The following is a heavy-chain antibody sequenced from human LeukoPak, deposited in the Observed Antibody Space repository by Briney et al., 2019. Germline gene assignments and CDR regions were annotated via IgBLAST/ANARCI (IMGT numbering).Heavy chain of an antibody. J-gene: IGHJ4*02. V-gene: IGHV4-39*01. CDR2: IYYSGST. D-gene: IGHD1-14*01. CDR3: ARTPARAEFDY. Sequence: SETLSLTCTVSGGSISSSSYYWGWIRQPPGKGLEWIGSIYYSGSTYYNPSLKSRVTISVDTSKNQFSLKLSSVTAADTAVYYCARTPARAEFDYWGQGTLVTVSS. CDR1: GGSISSSSYY.